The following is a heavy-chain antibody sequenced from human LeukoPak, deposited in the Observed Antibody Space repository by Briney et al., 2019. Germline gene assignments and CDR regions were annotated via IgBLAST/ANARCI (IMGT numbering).Heavy chain of an antibody. CDR2: IDQDGSDK. CDR1: GFTLSDFW. D-gene: IGHD5/OR15-5a*01. Sequence: PGGPLRLSCAASGFTLSDFWMSWVRQAPGKGLEWVANIDQDGSDKNYVGSVKGRFTISRDDAKNSLFLQMNSLRAEDTAVYYCARESTEDRPGSWGQGTLVTVSS. J-gene: IGHJ5*02. V-gene: IGHV3-7*01. CDR3: ARESTEDRPGS.